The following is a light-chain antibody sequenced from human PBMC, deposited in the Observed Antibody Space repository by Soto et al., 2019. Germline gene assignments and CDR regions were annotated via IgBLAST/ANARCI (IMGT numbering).Light chain of an antibody. CDR2: DAS. Sequence: DIPLTQSPSFLSASVGDRVTITCRASLGISNYLAWYQQKPGKAPKLLIYDASTLQSGVPSRFSGRGYGTEFTLTIRNLQPEDFATYYCQQLNSYLTFGGGTKVEIK. J-gene: IGKJ4*01. CDR1: LGISNY. V-gene: IGKV1-9*01. CDR3: QQLNSYLT.